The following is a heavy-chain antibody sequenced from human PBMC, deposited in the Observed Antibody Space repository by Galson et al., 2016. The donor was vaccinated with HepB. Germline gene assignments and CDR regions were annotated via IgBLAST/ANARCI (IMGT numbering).Heavy chain of an antibody. CDR3: AERREAGRPAYYLGS. CDR1: GFTFSSYA. J-gene: IGHJ4*02. D-gene: IGHD6-6*01. CDR2: SGSGGPT. Sequence: SLRLSCAASGFTFSSYAMSWVRQAPGKGLEWVSSSGSGGPTYYADSVKGRFTISRDNSKNTLFLQMNSLRADDTAVYYCAERREAGRPAYYLGSWGQGTLLIVSS. V-gene: IGHV3-23*01.